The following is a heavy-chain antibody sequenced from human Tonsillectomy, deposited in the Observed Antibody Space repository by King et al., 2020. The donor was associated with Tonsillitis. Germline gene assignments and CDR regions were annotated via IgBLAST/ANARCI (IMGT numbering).Heavy chain of an antibody. V-gene: IGHV3-43*02. CDR1: GFTCDDYA. J-gene: IGHJ4*02. CDR2: ISGDGGST. D-gene: IGHD6-13*01. CDR3: ANGGGGRQQLAPDY. Sequence: VQLVEAGGGVVQPGGSLRISCAASGFTCDDYAMHWVRQAPGKGLEGGSLISGDGGSTYYADSVKGRFTISRDNSKNSRYLQVNSLRTEDTALYYCANGGGGRQQLAPDYWCQGTLVTVSS.